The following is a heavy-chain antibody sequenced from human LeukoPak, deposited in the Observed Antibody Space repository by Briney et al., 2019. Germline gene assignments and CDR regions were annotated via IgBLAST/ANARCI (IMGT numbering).Heavy chain of an antibody. D-gene: IGHD6-19*01. V-gene: IGHV3-66*02. Sequence: GGSLRRYCAASGFTSSSNYMSWVRQAPGKGLEGFSGIYSGGSTYDPDSVKGRFTISRDNSKNPLYLQMNSLRAEDTAVYYCATSNPISSGWSITYYYYGMDVWGQGTTVTVSS. J-gene: IGHJ6*02. CDR1: GFTSSSNY. CDR2: IYSGGST. CDR3: ATSNPISSGWSITYYYYGMDV.